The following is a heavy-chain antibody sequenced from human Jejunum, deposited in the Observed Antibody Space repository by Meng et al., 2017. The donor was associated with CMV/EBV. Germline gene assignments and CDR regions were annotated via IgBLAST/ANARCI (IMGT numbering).Heavy chain of an antibody. CDR1: GFNFDEHA. CDR2: ITSSGDRM. Sequence: GFNFDEHAMHWIRRTPGEGLGWVSGITSSGDRMAYGDSVKGRFTISRDNAKKSLFLQMNSLRTDDMALYYCAKGDGSYYESAFDVWGQGTRVTVSS. D-gene: IGHD3-10*01. J-gene: IGHJ3*01. V-gene: IGHV3-9*03. CDR3: AKGDGSYYESAFDV.